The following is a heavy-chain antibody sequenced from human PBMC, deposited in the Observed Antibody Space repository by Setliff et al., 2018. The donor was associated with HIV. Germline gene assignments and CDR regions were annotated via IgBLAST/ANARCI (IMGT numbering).Heavy chain of an antibody. CDR3: VRQGLTMNRGVPAPILYYFDY. Sequence: SETLSLTCTVSGYSIRRGNYWGWIRQPPGKGLEWIGSIYHSGTTYYNPSLKSRVTISVDTSENQFSLKLTSVTATDTAVYYCVRQGLTMNRGVPAPILYYFDYWGQGILVTVSS. D-gene: IGHD3-10*01. V-gene: IGHV4-38-2*02. CDR1: GYSIRRGNY. CDR2: IYHSGTT. J-gene: IGHJ4*02.